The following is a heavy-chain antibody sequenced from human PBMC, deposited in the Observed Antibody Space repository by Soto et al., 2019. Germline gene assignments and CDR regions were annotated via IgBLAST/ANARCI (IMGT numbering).Heavy chain of an antibody. CDR1: GGSISSTNW. D-gene: IGHD2-8*02. CDR3: ATLPPRIELAVLPIPT. J-gene: IGHJ5*02. CDR2: IYHSGST. V-gene: IGHV4-4*02. Sequence: QVQLRQSGPGLVKPSGTLSLSCAVSGGSISSTNWWSWVRQSPGKGLEWIGEIYHSGSTTYNPSLRGRVTMSVDKSNNHFSLQLRYVTAADTAVYYCATLPPRIELAVLPIPTWGQGTLVTVSA.